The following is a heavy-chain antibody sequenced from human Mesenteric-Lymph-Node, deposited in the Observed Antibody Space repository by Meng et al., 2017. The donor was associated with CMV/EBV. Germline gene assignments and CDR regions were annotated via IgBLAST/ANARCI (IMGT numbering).Heavy chain of an antibody. Sequence: GSLRLSCTVSGGSISSYYWSWIRQPPGKGLEWIGYIYYSGSTNYNPSLKSRVTISVDTSKNQFSLKLSSVTAADTAVYYCARYGGKFDYYYGMDVWGQGTTVTVSS. V-gene: IGHV4-59*01. CDR3: ARYGGKFDYYYGMDV. CDR2: IYYSGST. D-gene: IGHD4/OR15-4a*01. CDR1: GGSISSYY. J-gene: IGHJ6*02.